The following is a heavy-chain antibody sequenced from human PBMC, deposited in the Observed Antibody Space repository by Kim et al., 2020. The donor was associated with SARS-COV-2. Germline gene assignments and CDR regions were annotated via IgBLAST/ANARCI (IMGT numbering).Heavy chain of an antibody. Sequence: QKFQGRITMTRYTSTSTVYMELSSLRSEDTAVYYCARDRRMAARPGWFDPWGQGTLVTVSS. D-gene: IGHD6-6*01. V-gene: IGHV1-46*01. J-gene: IGHJ5*02. CDR3: ARDRRMAARPGWFDP.